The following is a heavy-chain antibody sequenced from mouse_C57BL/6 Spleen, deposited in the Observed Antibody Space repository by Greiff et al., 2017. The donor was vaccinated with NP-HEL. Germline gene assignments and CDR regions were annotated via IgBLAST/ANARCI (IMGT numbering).Heavy chain of an antibody. D-gene: IGHD1-1*01. Sequence: QVQLQQSGAELARPGASVKMSCKASGYTFTSYTMHWVKQRPGQGLEWIGYINPSSGYTKYNQKFKDKATLTADKSSSTAYMQLSSLTSEDSAVYYCARVVANDYAMDYWGQGTSVTVSS. V-gene: IGHV1-4*01. CDR2: INPSSGYT. CDR1: GYTFTSYT. CDR3: ARVVANDYAMDY. J-gene: IGHJ4*01.